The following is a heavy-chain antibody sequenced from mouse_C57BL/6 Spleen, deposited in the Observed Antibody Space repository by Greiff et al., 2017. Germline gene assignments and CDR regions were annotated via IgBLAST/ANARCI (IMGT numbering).Heavy chain of an antibody. V-gene: IGHV5-6*01. J-gene: IGHJ3*01. CDR1: GFTFSSYG. D-gene: IGHD2-3*01. CDR3: AGDEDGGWLPPD. CDR2: ISSGGSYT. Sequence: EVHLVESGGDLAKPGGSLKLSCAASGFTFSSYGMSWVRQTPDKRLEWVATISSGGSYTYYPDSVKGRFTISRNNDKNTLYLEMSSLKAEDTAMYDCAGDEDGGWLPPDWGQGTLVTVAA.